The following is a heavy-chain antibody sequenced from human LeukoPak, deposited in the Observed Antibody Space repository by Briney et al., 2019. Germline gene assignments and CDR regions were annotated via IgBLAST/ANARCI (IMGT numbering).Heavy chain of an antibody. CDR2: IYYSGST. Sequence: SQTLSLTCTVSGGSISSGGYYWSWIRQHPGKGLEWIGHIYYSGSTYYNPSLKSRVTISVDTSKNQFSLKLSSVTAADTAVYYCARDGQGITDYWGQGTLVTVSS. J-gene: IGHJ4*02. V-gene: IGHV4-31*03. CDR3: ARDGQGITDY. D-gene: IGHD3-10*01. CDR1: GGSISSGGYY.